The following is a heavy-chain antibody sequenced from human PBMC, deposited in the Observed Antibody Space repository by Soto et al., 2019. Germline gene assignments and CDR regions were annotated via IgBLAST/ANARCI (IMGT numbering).Heavy chain of an antibody. CDR2: ISSSGDSA. J-gene: IGHJ5*02. V-gene: IGHV3-23*01. CDR3: ARDIVVVPAAIPPDWFDP. D-gene: IGHD2-2*02. CDR1: GFIFSTYA. Sequence: EVQLLQTGGGLVQPGGSLSLSCAASGFIFSTYAMNWVRQAPGKGLEWVSAISSSGDSAYYAESVRGRFTISRDNAKNSLYLQMNSLRAEDTAVYYCARDIVVVPAAIPPDWFDPWGQGTLVTVSS.